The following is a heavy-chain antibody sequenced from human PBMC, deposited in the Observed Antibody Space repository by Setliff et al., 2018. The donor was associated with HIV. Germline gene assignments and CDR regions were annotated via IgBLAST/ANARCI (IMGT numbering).Heavy chain of an antibody. D-gene: IGHD2-8*01. J-gene: IGHJ4*02. CDR1: GGSISSHY. CDR3: STVVTLAYCHDGLCPAFDS. CDR2: VYYSGST. Sequence: PSETLSLTCTVSGGSISSHYWSWIRQPPGKGLEWIGSVYYSGSTNYNPSLKSRIPISLATSKSQFSLKLGSVTAADTAVYFCSTVVTLAYCHDGLCPAFDSWGQGALVTVSS. V-gene: IGHV4-59*11.